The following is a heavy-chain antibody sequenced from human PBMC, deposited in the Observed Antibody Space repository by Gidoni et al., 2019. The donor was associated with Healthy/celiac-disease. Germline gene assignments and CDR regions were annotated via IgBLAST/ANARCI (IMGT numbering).Heavy chain of an antibody. CDR1: GFTFSSYA. V-gene: IGHV3-23*01. J-gene: IGHJ4*02. D-gene: IGHD4-17*01. Sequence: EVQLLESGGGLVQPGGSLRLSCAASGFTFSSYAISWVRQAPGKGLEWVSAISGSGGSTYYADSVKGRFTISRDNSKNTLYLQMNSLRAEDTAVYYCAAAYGDYPFYFDYWGQGTLVTVSS. CDR2: ISGSGGST. CDR3: AAAYGDYPFYFDY.